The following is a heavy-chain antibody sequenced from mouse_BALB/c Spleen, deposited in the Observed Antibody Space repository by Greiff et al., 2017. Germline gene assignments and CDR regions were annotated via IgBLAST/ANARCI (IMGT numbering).Heavy chain of an antibody. CDR1: GYTFTSYN. CDR3: ARSDYRYDGYYAMDY. J-gene: IGHJ4*01. CDR2: IYPGNGDT. D-gene: IGHD2-14*01. Sequence: VQLQQPGAELVKPGASVKMSCKASGYTFTSYNMHWVKQTPGQGLEWIGAIYPGNGDTSYNQKFKGKATLTADKSSSTAYMQLSSLTSEDSAVYYCARSDYRYDGYYAMDYWGQGTSVTVSS. V-gene: IGHV1-12*01.